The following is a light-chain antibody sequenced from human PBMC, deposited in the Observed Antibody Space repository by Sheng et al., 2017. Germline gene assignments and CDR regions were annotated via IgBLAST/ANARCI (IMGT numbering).Light chain of an antibody. J-gene: IGKJ2*01. V-gene: IGKV3-20*01. Sequence: EIVLTQSPATLSLSPGERATLSCRASQSLSGIYLAWYQQKPGQAPRLLMSGASNRAAGIPDRFSGSGSGPDFTLTITRLEPEDFAVYYCQQYGGSPRTFGQGTKLEI. CDR2: GAS. CDR3: QQYGGSPRT. CDR1: QSLSGIY.